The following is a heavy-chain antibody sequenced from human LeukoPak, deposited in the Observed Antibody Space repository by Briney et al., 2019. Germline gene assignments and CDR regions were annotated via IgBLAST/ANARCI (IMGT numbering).Heavy chain of an antibody. V-gene: IGHV4-59*08. Sequence: SETLSLTCPVSGGSISSYYWSWIRQPPGKGLEWIGYTYYSGSTNYNPSLKSRVTISVDTSKNQFSLKLSSVTAADTAVYYCARTPLWFGELEYYYHGMDVWGQGTTVTVSS. J-gene: IGHJ6*02. CDR1: GGSISSYY. CDR3: ARTPLWFGELEYYYHGMDV. CDR2: TYYSGST. D-gene: IGHD3-10*01.